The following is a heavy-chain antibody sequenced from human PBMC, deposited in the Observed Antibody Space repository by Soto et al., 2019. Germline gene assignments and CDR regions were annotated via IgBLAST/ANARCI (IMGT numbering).Heavy chain of an antibody. D-gene: IGHD4-17*01. J-gene: IGHJ4*02. V-gene: IGHV3-74*01. CDR2: INTDGSTT. CDR3: ARVRHGDWYLDY. CDR1: GFTFSSYW. Sequence: GGSLRLSCAASGFTFSSYWMHWVRQAPGKGLVWVSRINTDGSTTSYADSVKGRFTISRDNAKNTLFLQMNSLRAEDTAVYYCARVRHGDWYLDYWGQGTLVTVSS.